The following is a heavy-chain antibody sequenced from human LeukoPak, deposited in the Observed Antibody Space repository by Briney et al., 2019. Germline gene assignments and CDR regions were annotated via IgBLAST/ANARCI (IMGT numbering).Heavy chain of an antibody. D-gene: IGHD1-26*01. CDR2: INGNGAAT. CDR3: ANGLAASGNFLLRDYYYFIDV. V-gene: IGHV3-23*01. CDR1: GFSFRDYP. J-gene: IGHJ6*03. Sequence: PGGSLRLSCEAAGFSFRDYPMGWVRQAPGKGLEWVSTINGNGAATYYADSFKGRFLISRDDSKSTVYLRMNKLRVEDSGLYYCANGLAASGNFLLRDYYYFIDVWGKGTTVIVS.